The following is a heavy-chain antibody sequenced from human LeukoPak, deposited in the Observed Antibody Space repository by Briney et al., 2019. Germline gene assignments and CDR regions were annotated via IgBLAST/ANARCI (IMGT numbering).Heavy chain of an antibody. Sequence: PSETLSLACTVSGGSISSYYWAWIRQPAGKGLEWIGRIYTSGYANYNPSLKSRVTISVDASKNQFSLKVSSVTAADTAVYYCARALWFGESSFDYWGQGTLVTVSS. CDR3: ARALWFGESSFDY. J-gene: IGHJ4*02. CDR1: GGSISSYY. D-gene: IGHD3-10*01. CDR2: IYTSGYA. V-gene: IGHV4-4*07.